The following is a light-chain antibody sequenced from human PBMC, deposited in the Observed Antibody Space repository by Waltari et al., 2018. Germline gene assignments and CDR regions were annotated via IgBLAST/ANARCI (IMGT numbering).Light chain of an antibody. J-gene: IGKJ2*01. CDR2: WAS. Sequence: LLHFSNNEFYLAWYQQKPGQSPKLLVHWASTRESGVPDRFSGSGSGREFTLTISSLQAEDVAVYYCQQYYSIPYTFGQGTRLEIK. CDR3: QQYYSIPYT. V-gene: IGKV4-1*01. CDR1: LLHFSNNEFY.